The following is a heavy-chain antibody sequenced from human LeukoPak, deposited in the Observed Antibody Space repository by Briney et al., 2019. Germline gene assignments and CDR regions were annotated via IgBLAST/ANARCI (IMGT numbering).Heavy chain of an antibody. CDR3: ARDRPYYYDSSGYLNNY. CDR2: ISAYNGNT. V-gene: IGHV1-18*01. J-gene: IGHJ4*02. D-gene: IGHD3-22*01. CDR1: GGTFSSYA. Sequence: ASVKVSCKASGGTFSSYAISWVRQAPGQGLEWMGWISAYNGNTNYAQKLQGRVTMTTDTSTSTAYMELRSLRSDDTAVYYCARDRPYYYDSSGYLNNYWGQGTLVTVSS.